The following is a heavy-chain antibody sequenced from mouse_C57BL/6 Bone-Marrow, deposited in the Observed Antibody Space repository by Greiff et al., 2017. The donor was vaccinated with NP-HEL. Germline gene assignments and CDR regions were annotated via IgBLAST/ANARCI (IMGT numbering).Heavy chain of an antibody. V-gene: IGHV1-82*01. CDR3: ARWNYYAMDY. CDR2: IYPGDGDT. Sequence: QVQLQQSGPELVKPGASVKISCKASGYAFSSSWMNWVKQRPGKGLEWIGRIYPGDGDTNYNGKFKGKATLTADKSSSTAYMQLSSLTSEDSAVYFWARWNYYAMDYWGQGTSVTVSS. J-gene: IGHJ4*01. CDR1: GYAFSSSW.